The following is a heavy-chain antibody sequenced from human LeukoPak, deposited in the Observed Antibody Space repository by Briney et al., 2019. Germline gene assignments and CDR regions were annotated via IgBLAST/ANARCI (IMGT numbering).Heavy chain of an antibody. J-gene: IGHJ5*02. CDR1: GGSLSSGGFS. V-gene: IGHV4-31*03. Sequence: SETLSLTCTVSGGSLSSGGFSWTWIRQHPGKGLEWIGYIYYSGSTYYSPSLQSRVTISVDTSQNQFSLNLRSVTAADTAVYYCERGGIESGLMYGFQNCFDPWGQGTLVTISS. D-gene: IGHD6-13*01. CDR3: ERGGIESGLMYGFQNCFDP. CDR2: IYYSGST.